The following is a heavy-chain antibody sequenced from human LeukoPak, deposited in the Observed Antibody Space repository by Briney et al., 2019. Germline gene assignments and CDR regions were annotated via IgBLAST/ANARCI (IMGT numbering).Heavy chain of an antibody. D-gene: IGHD1-26*01. J-gene: IGHJ5*02. V-gene: IGHV3-48*03. CDR3: ARAGSGRSPDWFDP. Sequence: PGRSLRLSCAASGFTFSSYEMNWVRQAPGKGLEWVSYISSSGSTIYYADSVKSRFTISRDNAKNSLYLQMNSLRAEDTAVYYCARAGSGRSPDWFDPWGQGALVTVSS. CDR2: ISSSGSTI. CDR1: GFTFSSYE.